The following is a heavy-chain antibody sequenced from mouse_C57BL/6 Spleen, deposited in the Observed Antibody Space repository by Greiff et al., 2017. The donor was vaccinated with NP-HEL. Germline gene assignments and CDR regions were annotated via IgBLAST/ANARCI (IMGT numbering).Heavy chain of an antibody. CDR1: GYTFTSYW. V-gene: IGHV1-59*01. J-gene: IGHJ2*01. CDR3: AELDFDY. D-gene: IGHD4-1*01. CDR2: IDPSDSYT. Sequence: VQLQQSGAELVRPGTSVKLSCKASGYTFTSYWMHWVKQRPGQGLEWIGVIDPSDSYTNYNQKFKGKATLTVDTSSSTAYMQLSSLTSEDSAVYYCAELDFDYWGQGTTLTVSS.